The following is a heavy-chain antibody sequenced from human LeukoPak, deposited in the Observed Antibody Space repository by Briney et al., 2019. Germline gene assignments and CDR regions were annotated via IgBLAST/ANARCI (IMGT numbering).Heavy chain of an antibody. Sequence: GGSLRLSCAASGFTFSRYSMNWVRQAPGKGLEWVSFISGSGSYIYYADSVKGRFTISRDNAKNSLYLQINSLRAEDTAVYYCARDQAFDIWGQGTLVTVS. V-gene: IGHV3-21*01. CDR1: GFTFSRYS. J-gene: IGHJ3*02. CDR3: ARDQAFDI. CDR2: ISGSGSYI.